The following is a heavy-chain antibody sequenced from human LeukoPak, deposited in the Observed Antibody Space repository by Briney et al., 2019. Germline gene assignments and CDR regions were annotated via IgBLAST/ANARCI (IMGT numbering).Heavy chain of an antibody. Sequence: SVKVSXKASGGTFSSYAISWVRQAPGQGLEWMGGIIPIFGTANYAQKFQGRVTITADESTSTAYMELSSLRSEDTAVYYCARGIRYSYGSYYYMDVWGKGTTVTVSS. CDR2: IIPIFGTA. J-gene: IGHJ6*03. D-gene: IGHD5-18*01. CDR1: GGTFSSYA. CDR3: ARGIRYSYGSYYYMDV. V-gene: IGHV1-69*13.